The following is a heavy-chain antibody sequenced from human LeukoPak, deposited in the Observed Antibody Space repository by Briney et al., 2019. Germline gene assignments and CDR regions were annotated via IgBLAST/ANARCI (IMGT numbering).Heavy chain of an antibody. CDR1: GYSITSSSW. V-gene: IGHV4-28*01. J-gene: IGHJ4*02. Sequence: SETLSLTGAVSGYSITSSSWWGWIRQPPGKGLEWIGYIYHSGTTYYNPSLQSRVTMSVDTSKNQFSLKLSSVTAVDTAVYYCARKENVYYYFDYWGQGTLVTVSS. CDR3: ARKENVYYYFDY. D-gene: IGHD3-10*01. CDR2: IYHSGTT.